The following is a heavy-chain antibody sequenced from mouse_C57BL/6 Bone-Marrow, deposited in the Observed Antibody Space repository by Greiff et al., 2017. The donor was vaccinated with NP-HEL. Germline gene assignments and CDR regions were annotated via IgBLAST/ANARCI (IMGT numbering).Heavy chain of an antibody. D-gene: IGHD1-1*01. CDR3: ARHGSSCYWYFDV. J-gene: IGHJ1*03. Sequence: QVQLQQPGAELVKPGASVKLSCKASGYTFTSYWMHWVKQRPGQGLEWIGMIHPNSGSTNYNEKFKSKATLPVDKSSSTAYMQLSSLTSEDSAVYYCARHGSSCYWYFDVWGTGTTVTVSS. CDR1: GYTFTSYW. V-gene: IGHV1-64*01. CDR2: IHPNSGST.